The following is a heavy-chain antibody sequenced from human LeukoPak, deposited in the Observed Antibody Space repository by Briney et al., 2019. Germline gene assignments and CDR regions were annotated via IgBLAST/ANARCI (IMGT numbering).Heavy chain of an antibody. CDR2: ISSSSSYT. CDR3: VRSTAVLPFDY. Sequence: GGSLRLSCAASGFTFSDYYMSWIRQAPGKGLEWVSYISSSSSYTNYADSVKGRFTISRDNAKNSLYLQMNSLRAEDTAVYFCVRSTAVLPFDYWGQGIPVTVSS. CDR1: GFTFSDYY. V-gene: IGHV3-11*06. J-gene: IGHJ4*02. D-gene: IGHD6-6*01.